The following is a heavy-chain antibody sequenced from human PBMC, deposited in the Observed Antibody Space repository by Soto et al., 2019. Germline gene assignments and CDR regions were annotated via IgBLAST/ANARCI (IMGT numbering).Heavy chain of an antibody. J-gene: IGHJ3*02. CDR2: VFYTGTT. D-gene: IGHD3-22*01. CDR1: GGPVSTESYY. V-gene: IGHV4-61*01. CDR3: ARGLISGYYLYDAFDI. Sequence: PSETLSLTCIVSGGPVSTESYYWSWMRQPPGKGLEWIGYVFYTGTTNYNPSLKSRVTISVDTSKNQFSLKLTSVTAADTAVYYCARGLISGYYLYDAFDIWGQGTMVSVSS.